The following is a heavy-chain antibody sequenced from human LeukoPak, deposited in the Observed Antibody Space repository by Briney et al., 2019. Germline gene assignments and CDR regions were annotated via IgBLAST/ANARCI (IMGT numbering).Heavy chain of an antibody. CDR1: GYTLTSYY. CDR2: INPSGGST. D-gene: IGHD3-22*01. Sequence: ASVKVSCKASGYTLTSYYMHWVRQAPGQGLEWMGIINPSGGSTSYAQKFQGRVTMTRDTSTSTVYMELSSLRSEDTAVYYCARDSQKNHNYYDSSGYPDYWGQGTLVTVSS. CDR3: ARDSQKNHNYYDSSGYPDY. V-gene: IGHV1-46*03. J-gene: IGHJ4*02.